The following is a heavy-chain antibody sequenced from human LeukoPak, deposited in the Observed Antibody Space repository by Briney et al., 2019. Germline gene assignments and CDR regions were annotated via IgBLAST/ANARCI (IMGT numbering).Heavy chain of an antibody. Sequence: PSETLSLTCAVYGGSFSGYYWSWIRQPPGKGLEWIGEINHSGSTNYNPSLKSRGTISVDTSKNQFSLKLSSVTAADTAVYYCARVQYYDILTGYFDYWGQGTLVTVSS. CDR1: GGSFSGYY. CDR2: INHSGST. D-gene: IGHD3-9*01. CDR3: ARVQYYDILTGYFDY. J-gene: IGHJ4*02. V-gene: IGHV4-34*01.